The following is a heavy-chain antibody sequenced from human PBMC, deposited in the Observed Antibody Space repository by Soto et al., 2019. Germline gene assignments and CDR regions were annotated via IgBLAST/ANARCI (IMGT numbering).Heavy chain of an antibody. CDR1: GFTFSDYY. Sequence: QVQLVESGGGLVKPGGSLRLSCAASGFTFSDYYMSWIRQAPGKGLEWVSYISSSGSTIYYADSVKGRFTISRDNAKNSLYLQMNSLRAEDTAVYYCARDAVVVPAAIISVGPWFDPWGQGTLVTVSS. CDR3: ARDAVVVPAAIISVGPWFDP. V-gene: IGHV3-11*01. CDR2: ISSSGSTI. D-gene: IGHD2-2*01. J-gene: IGHJ5*02.